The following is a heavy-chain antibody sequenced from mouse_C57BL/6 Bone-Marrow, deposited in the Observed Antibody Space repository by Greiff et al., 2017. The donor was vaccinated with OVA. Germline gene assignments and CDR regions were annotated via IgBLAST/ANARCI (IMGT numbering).Heavy chain of an antibody. CDR3: ARLHYGSSWMDY. CDR1: GYTFTDYY. CDR2: INPNNGGT. J-gene: IGHJ4*01. Sequence: EVQLQQSGPELVKPGASVKISCKASGYTFTDYYMNWVKQSHGKSLEWIGDINPNNGGTSYNQKFKGKATLTVDKSSSTAYMELRSLTSEDSAVYYCARLHYGSSWMDYWGQGTSVTVSS. D-gene: IGHD1-1*01. V-gene: IGHV1-26*01.